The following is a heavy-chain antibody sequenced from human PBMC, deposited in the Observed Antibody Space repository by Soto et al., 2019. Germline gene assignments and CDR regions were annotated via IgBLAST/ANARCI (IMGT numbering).Heavy chain of an antibody. Sequence: SETLSLTCSVSGGSISTGDNYWSWIRQSPGKGLEWIGYIYYTGNTYYNPSLESRVSISVDTSKNQFSLNLSSVTAADTAVYYCARDPFDGIDVWGQGTTVTVSS. V-gene: IGHV4-30-4*01. J-gene: IGHJ6*02. CDR2: IYYTGNT. CDR3: ARDPFDGIDV. CDR1: GGSISTGDNY.